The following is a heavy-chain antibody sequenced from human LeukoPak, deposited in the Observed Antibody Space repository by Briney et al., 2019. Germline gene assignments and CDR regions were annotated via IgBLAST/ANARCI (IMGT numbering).Heavy chain of an antibody. CDR2: TSYDGSNK. J-gene: IGHJ3*02. Sequence: GRSLRLSCAASGFTFSSYAMHWVRQAPGKGLEWVAVTSYDGSNKYYADSVKGRFTISRDNSKNTLYLQMNSLRAEDTAVYYCASQQLAYTFDIWGQGTMVTVSS. D-gene: IGHD6-13*01. CDR1: GFTFSSYA. V-gene: IGHV3-30-3*01. CDR3: ASQQLAYTFDI.